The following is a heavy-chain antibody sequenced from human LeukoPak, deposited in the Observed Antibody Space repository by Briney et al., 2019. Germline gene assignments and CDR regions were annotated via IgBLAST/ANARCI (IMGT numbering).Heavy chain of an antibody. CDR2: MHHSGSA. CDR3: ARLRGYYMDV. Sequence: SETLSLTCAVYGRSFSNYYWNWIRQPPGKGLEWIGEMHHSGSANYNPSLKSRVTLSVDTSKNQFSLKLTSVTAADTAMYYCARLRGYYMDVWGKGTTVTISS. J-gene: IGHJ6*03. V-gene: IGHV4-34*01. CDR1: GRSFSNYY.